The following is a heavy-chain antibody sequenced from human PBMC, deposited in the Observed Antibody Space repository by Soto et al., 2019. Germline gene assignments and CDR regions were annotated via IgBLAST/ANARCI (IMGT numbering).Heavy chain of an antibody. CDR3: ARPPDSSGYYYAFDI. CDR2: IIPTFGTA. V-gene: IGHV1-69*06. D-gene: IGHD3-22*01. CDR1: GVTFSSYA. Sequence: ASVRVSCKASGVTFSSYAISWVRQAPGQGLEWMGGIIPTFGTANYAQKFQGRVTITADKSTSTAYMELSSLRSEDTAVYYCARPPDSSGYYYAFDIWGQGTMVTVSS. J-gene: IGHJ3*02.